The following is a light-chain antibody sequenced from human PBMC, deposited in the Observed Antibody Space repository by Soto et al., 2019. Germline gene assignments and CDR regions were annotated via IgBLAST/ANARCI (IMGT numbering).Light chain of an antibody. CDR3: SSYTGTTTFVV. CDR2: QVY. J-gene: IGLJ3*02. V-gene: IGLV2-14*01. Sequence: QSALTQPASVSGSLGQSITISCTGTSSDVGGYNYVSWYQHHPGKAPKLISYQVYGRPSGVSNRFSGSKFGNTASLRISGLQADDEAHYYCSSYTGTTTFVVFGGGTKLTVL. CDR1: SSDVGGYNY.